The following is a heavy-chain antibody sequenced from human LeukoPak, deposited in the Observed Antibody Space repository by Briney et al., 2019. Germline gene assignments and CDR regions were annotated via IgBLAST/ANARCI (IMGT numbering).Heavy chain of an antibody. CDR3: AKDTYLMWELIDY. CDR2: ISGSGGST. Sequence: PGGSLRLSCAAAGFTFSSYAMSWVRQAPGKGLEWVSAISGSGGSTYYADSVKGRFTISRDNSKNTLYLQMNSLRAEDTAVYYCAKDTYLMWELIDYWGQGTLVTVSS. CDR1: GFTFSSYA. V-gene: IGHV3-23*01. D-gene: IGHD1-26*01. J-gene: IGHJ4*02.